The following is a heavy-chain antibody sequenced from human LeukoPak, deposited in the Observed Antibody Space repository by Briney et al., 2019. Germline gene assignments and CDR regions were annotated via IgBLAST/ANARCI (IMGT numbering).Heavy chain of an antibody. CDR3: ARDIVGAKGGDAFDI. Sequence: ASVKVSCKASGYTFTGYYMHWVRQAPGQGLEWMGWINPNSGGTNYAQKFQGRVTMTRDTSISTAYMELSRLRSDDTAVYYCARDIVGAKGGDAFDIWGQGTMVTVSS. CDR1: GYTFTGYY. J-gene: IGHJ3*02. CDR2: INPNSGGT. V-gene: IGHV1-2*02. D-gene: IGHD1-26*01.